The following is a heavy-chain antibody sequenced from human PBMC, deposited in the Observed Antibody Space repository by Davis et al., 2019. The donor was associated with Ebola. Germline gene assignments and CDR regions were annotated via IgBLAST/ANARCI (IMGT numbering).Heavy chain of an antibody. Sequence: ASVKVSCKSSGYTFTSYGLVWVRQAPGLGLEWMGWISGFNTNTNFAQKFQGRVTVSKGTSTNTAYTDLRSLTSDDTAIYYCARAPNYDVLTGTSSYYFDYWGQGALVTVSS. CDR3: ARAPNYDVLTGTSSYYFDY. CDR1: GYTFTSYG. D-gene: IGHD3-9*01. CDR2: ISGFNTNT. V-gene: IGHV1-18*04. J-gene: IGHJ4*02.